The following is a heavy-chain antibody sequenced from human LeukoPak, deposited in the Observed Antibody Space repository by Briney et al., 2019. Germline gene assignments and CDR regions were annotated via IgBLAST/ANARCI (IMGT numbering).Heavy chain of an antibody. CDR2: ISSSSSTI. V-gene: IGHV3-48*01. CDR1: GFTFSSYG. Sequence: PGGSLRLSCAASGFTFSSYGMYWVRQAPGKGLEWVSYISSSSSTIYYADSVKGRFTISRDNAKNSLYLQMNSLRAEDTAVYYCARDLGQYYDTSDNWFDPWGQGTLVTVSS. CDR3: ARDLGQYYDTSDNWFDP. D-gene: IGHD3-22*01. J-gene: IGHJ5*02.